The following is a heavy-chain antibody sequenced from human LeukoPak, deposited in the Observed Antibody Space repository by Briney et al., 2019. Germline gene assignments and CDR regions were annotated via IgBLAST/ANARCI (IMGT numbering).Heavy chain of an antibody. Sequence: GGSLRLSCAASGFTFSNYAMTWIRQAPGKGLEWVSVVSGSGGTTYYADSVKGRFTISRDNSKNTLYLQMNSLRAEDTAVYYCAKDAYYDTPWGQGTLVTVSS. D-gene: IGHD3-9*01. CDR2: VSGSGGTT. J-gene: IGHJ5*02. V-gene: IGHV3-23*01. CDR1: GFTFSNYA. CDR3: AKDAYYDTP.